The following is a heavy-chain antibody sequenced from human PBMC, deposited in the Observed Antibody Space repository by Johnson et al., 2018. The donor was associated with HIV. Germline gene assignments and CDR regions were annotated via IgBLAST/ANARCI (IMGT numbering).Heavy chain of an antibody. CDR3: ARDRARDAFDV. CDR2: ISSDGSAK. CDR1: GFTFSNYA. Sequence: QVQLVESGGGVVQPGRSLRLSCAASGFTFSNYAVHWVRQAPGKGLEWVAVISSDGSAKYYADSVKGRFTISRDNSKNTLYLQMNSLRAEDTAVYYCARDRARDAFDVWGQGTMVTVSS. V-gene: IGHV3-30-3*01. J-gene: IGHJ3*01.